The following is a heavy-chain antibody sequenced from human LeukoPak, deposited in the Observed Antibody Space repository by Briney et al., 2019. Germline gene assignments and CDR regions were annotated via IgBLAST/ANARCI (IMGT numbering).Heavy chain of an antibody. D-gene: IGHD3-3*01. Sequence: SETLSLTCTVSGGSISSGGYYWSWIRQHPGKGLEWIGYIYYSGSTNYNPSLKSRVTISVDTSKNQFSLRLSSVTAADTAVYYCARAYLEWRAFDIWGQGTVVTVSS. V-gene: IGHV4-61*08. CDR2: IYYSGST. CDR1: GGSISSGGYY. J-gene: IGHJ3*02. CDR3: ARAYLEWRAFDI.